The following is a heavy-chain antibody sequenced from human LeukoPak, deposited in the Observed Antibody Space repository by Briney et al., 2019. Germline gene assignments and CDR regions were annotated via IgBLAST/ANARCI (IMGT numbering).Heavy chain of an antibody. CDR2: IRSSSDNI. D-gene: IGHD5-24*01. J-gene: IGHJ3*02. CDR3: ARDDQFAFDI. CDR1: GFTFSSYP. V-gene: IGHV3-48*01. Sequence: GSLRLSCAASGFTFSSYPMNWVRQAPGKGLEWVSHIRSSSDNIHYADSVRGRFTISRDNAKNSLYLQMNSLRAEDTAVYYCARDDQFAFDIWGQGTMVTVSS.